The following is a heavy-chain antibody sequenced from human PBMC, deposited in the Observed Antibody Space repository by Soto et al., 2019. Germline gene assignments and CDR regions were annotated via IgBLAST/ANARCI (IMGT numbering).Heavy chain of an antibody. CDR2: IWYDGSNK. CDR1: GFTFSSYG. CDR3: ARDLSGIAAVLKN. V-gene: IGHV3-33*01. Sequence: QVQLVESGGGVVQPGRSLRLSCAASGFTFSSYGMHWVRQAPGKGLEWVAVIWYDGSNKYYADSVKGRFTISRDNSKNTLYLQMNSLRAEDTAVYYCARDLSGIAAVLKNWGQGTLVTVSS. J-gene: IGHJ4*02. D-gene: IGHD6-13*01.